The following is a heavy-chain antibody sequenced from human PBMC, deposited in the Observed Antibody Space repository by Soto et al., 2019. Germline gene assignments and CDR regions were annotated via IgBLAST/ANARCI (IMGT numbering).Heavy chain of an antibody. CDR2: ISYDGSNK. D-gene: IGHD1-26*01. Sequence: QVQLVGSGGGVVQPGRSLSLSCAASGFTFSSYGMHWVRQAPGKGLEWVAVISYDGSNKYYADSVKGRFTISRDNSKNTLYLQMNSLSAEDTAVYYCARSPYSVSYLAYFDYWGQGTLVTVSS. V-gene: IGHV3-30*03. CDR3: ARSPYSVSYLAYFDY. J-gene: IGHJ4*02. CDR1: GFTFSSYG.